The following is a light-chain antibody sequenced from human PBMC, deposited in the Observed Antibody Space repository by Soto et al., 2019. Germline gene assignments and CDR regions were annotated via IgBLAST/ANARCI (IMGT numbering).Light chain of an antibody. CDR1: QSVSSY. J-gene: IGKJ5*01. V-gene: IGKV3-15*01. CDR2: GAS. Sequence: EIVLTHSPATLSLSPGERATLSCRASQSVSSYLAWYQQKPGQAPRLLISGASTRATGIPVRFSGSGSGTEFALAISSLQSEDFAVYYCQQYENWPSITFGQGTRLEIK. CDR3: QQYENWPSIT.